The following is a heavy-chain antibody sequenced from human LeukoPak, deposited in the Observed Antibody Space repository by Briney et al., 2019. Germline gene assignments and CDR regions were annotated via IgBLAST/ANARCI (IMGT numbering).Heavy chain of an antibody. D-gene: IGHD1-26*01. V-gene: IGHV1-24*01. CDR2: FDPEDGET. CDR3: ATGPVRATGY. Sequence: GSSVTVSYMVSGYTLTELSMHWVRQAPGKGVAWMGGFDPEDGETIYAQKFQGTVTMTEDTTTDTAYMELSSLRSEDTAVYYCATGPVRATGYWGQGTLVTVSS. J-gene: IGHJ4*02. CDR1: GYTLTELS.